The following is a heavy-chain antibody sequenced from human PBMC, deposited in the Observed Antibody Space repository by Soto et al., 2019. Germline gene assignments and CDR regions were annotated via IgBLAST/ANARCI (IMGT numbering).Heavy chain of an antibody. D-gene: IGHD3-3*01. CDR2: LNPNTGDT. J-gene: IGHJ5*02. V-gene: IGHV1-8*01. Sequence: QVQLVQSGAEVKKPGASVKVSCQASGYTFTTYDIIWVRQATVQGLVWIGWLNPNTGDTGYAQKFQGRVTMTGSTSINPAYMELSSLRSEDTAVYYCARGRDYAFCGGLNWFDPWGQRTLVTVSS. CDR1: GYTFTTYD. CDR3: ARGRDYAFCGGLNWFDP.